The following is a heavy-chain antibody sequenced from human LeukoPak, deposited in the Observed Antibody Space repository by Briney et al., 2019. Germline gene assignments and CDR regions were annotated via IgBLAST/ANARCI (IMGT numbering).Heavy chain of an antibody. CDR1: GFTFSSFW. D-gene: IGHD3-10*01. J-gene: IGHJ4*02. CDR3: VRGMRGYYGLDY. Sequence: GGSLRLSCAASGFTFSSFWMHWVRQAPGKGLVWVSHINSDGRTTDYADSVRGRVTISRDNAKNTLYLQMNSLTAEDTAVYYCVRGMRGYYGLDYCGQGTLVTVSS. V-gene: IGHV3-74*01. CDR2: INSDGRTT.